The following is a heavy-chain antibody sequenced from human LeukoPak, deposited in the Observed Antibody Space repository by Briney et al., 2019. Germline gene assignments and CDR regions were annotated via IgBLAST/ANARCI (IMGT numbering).Heavy chain of an antibody. V-gene: IGHV1-2*02. D-gene: IGHD6-6*01. CDR1: GYTFTGYY. CDR2: INPNSGGT. J-gene: IGHJ4*02. CDR3: ARDSSIAAPFDY. Sequence: ASVKVSCKASGYTFTGYYMHCVRQAPGQGLEWMGWINPNSGGTNYAQKFQGRVTMTRDTSISTAYMELSRLRSDDTAVYYCARDSSIAAPFDYWGQGTLVTVSS.